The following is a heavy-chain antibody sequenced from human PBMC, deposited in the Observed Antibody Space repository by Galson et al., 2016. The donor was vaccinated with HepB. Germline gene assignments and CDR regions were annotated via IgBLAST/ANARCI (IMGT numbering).Heavy chain of an antibody. V-gene: IGHV2-5*01. D-gene: IGHD1-1*01. CDR1: GFSLSTSGVG. CDR2: IYWNDDK. J-gene: IGHJ4*02. CDR3: SRRTLHAGHWTFDY. Sequence: PALVKPTQTLTLTCTFSGFSLSTSGVGVGWIRQPPGEALEWLALIYWNDDKRYSPSLKSSFSITKDTSKNQVVLTMTNMDPVDTATYYCSRRTLHAGHWTFDYCGQGTLVTVSS.